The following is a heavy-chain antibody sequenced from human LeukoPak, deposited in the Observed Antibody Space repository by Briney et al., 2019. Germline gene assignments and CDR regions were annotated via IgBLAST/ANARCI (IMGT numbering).Heavy chain of an antibody. J-gene: IGHJ4*02. V-gene: IGHV4-34*01. CDR2: INHSGST. CDR3: ARGPAYYDSSGPPAY. Sequence: SETLSLTCAVYGGSFSGYYWSWIRQPPGKGLEWIGEINHSGSTNYDPSLKSRVTISVDMSKNQFSLKLSSVTAADTAVYYCARGPAYYDSSGPPAYWGQGTLVTVSS. CDR1: GGSFSGYY. D-gene: IGHD3-22*01.